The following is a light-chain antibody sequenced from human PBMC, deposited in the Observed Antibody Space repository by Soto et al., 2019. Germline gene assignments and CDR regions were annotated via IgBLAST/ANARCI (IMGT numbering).Light chain of an antibody. J-gene: IGKJ1*01. CDR3: QQYAMSRT. Sequence: EIVLTQSPGTLSLSPGERATLSCRASQSVGSSYLAWHQQKPGQAPRLLIYGASSRATGIPDRFSGSGSGTDFTLTISRLEPEDFAVYYCQQYAMSRTFGQGTKVEIK. CDR2: GAS. CDR1: QSVGSSY. V-gene: IGKV3-20*01.